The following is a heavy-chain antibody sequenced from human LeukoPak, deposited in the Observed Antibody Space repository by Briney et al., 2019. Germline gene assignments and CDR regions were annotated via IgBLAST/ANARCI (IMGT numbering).Heavy chain of an antibody. CDR3: ARSWAAKWELPGQFDS. CDR2: VFFRGTT. D-gene: IGHD1-26*01. J-gene: IGHJ4*02. Sequence: ASETLSLTCTVSGASMNNYYWSWIRQSPEKGLEWLGFVFFRGTTNLNPSFKSRLIMSIDTSKNQFSLRLSSVTAADTAVYFCARSWAAKWELPGQFDSWGQGRLVSVSS. V-gene: IGHV4-59*08. CDR1: GASMNNYY.